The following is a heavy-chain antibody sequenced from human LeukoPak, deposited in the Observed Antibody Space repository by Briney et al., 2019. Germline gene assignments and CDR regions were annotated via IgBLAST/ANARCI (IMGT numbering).Heavy chain of an antibody. Sequence: SETLSLTCTVSGGSISSSSYYWGWIRQPPGKGLEWIGSIYYSGSTYYNPSLKSRVTISVDTSKNQFSLKLSSVTAADTAVYYCARWADYYGSGSYYSYFDYWGQGALVTVSS. CDR2: IYYSGST. J-gene: IGHJ4*02. CDR1: GGSISSSSYY. CDR3: ARWADYYGSGSYYSYFDY. D-gene: IGHD3-10*01. V-gene: IGHV4-39*07.